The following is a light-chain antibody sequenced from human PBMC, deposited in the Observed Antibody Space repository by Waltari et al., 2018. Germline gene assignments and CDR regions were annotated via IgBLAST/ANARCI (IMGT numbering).Light chain of an antibody. J-gene: IGKJ3*01. Sequence: DIQMTQSPSSLSASVGDRVTITCRASQSISSYLNWYQQKPGKDPKLLIYAASSLQSGVPSRFSGSGAGTEFTLTISSLQPEEFATYYCQQSYSTPLFPFGPGTKVDIK. CDR2: AAS. CDR3: QQSYSTPLFP. V-gene: IGKV1-39*01. CDR1: QSISSY.